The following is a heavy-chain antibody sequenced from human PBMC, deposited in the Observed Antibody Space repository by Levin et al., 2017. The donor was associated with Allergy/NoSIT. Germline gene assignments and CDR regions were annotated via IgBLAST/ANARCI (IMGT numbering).Heavy chain of an antibody. CDR3: ARGGTNRITYSSGWYLEPDAFDI. D-gene: IGHD6-19*01. CDR2: INTNTGNP. J-gene: IGHJ3*02. CDR1: GYTFTSYA. Sequence: ASVKVSCKASGYTFTSYAMNWVRQAPGQGLEWMGWINTNTGNPTYAQGFTGRFVFSLDTSVSTAYLQISSLKAEDTAVYYCARGGTNRITYSSGWYLEPDAFDIWGQGTMVTVSS. V-gene: IGHV7-4-1*02.